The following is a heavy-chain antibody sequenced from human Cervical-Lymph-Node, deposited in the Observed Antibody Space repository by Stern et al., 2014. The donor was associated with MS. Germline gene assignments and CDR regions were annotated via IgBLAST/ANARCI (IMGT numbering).Heavy chain of an antibody. J-gene: IGHJ4*02. Sequence: QVQLQQWGAGLLKPSETLSLTCAVYGGSFSGYYWSWIRQPPGKGLEWIGEINHSGSTNYNPSLKSRVTISVDTSKNQFSLKLSSVTAADTAVYYCARGSLKYYYDSSGYYQYYFDYWGQGTLVTVSS. CDR1: GGSFSGYY. CDR3: ARGSLKYYYDSSGYYQYYFDY. V-gene: IGHV4-34*01. D-gene: IGHD3-22*01. CDR2: INHSGST.